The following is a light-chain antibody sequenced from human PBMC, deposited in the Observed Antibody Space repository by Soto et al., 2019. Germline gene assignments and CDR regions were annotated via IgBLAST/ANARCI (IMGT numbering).Light chain of an antibody. J-gene: IGKJ1*01. Sequence: DIQMTQSPSTLSGSVGDRVTITCRASQTISSWLAWYQQKPGKAPKLLIYKASTLKSGVPSRFSGSGSGTEFTLTISSLQSGDFAVYYCQQYNNWPRTFGQGTKVDIK. V-gene: IGKV1-5*03. CDR3: QQYNNWPRT. CDR1: QTISSW. CDR2: KAS.